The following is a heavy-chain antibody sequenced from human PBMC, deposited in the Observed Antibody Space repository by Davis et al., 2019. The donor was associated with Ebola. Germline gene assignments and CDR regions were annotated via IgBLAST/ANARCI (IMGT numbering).Heavy chain of an antibody. J-gene: IGHJ4*02. Sequence: AASVKVSCKASGYTFTSYGISWVRQAPGQGLEWMGWISAYNGNTNYAQKLQGRVTMTTDTSTSTAYMELRSLRSDDTAVYYCARGITMVRGVTPFDNWGQGTLVTVSS. D-gene: IGHD3-10*01. V-gene: IGHV1-18*01. CDR2: ISAYNGNT. CDR3: ARGITMVRGVTPFDN. CDR1: GYTFTSYG.